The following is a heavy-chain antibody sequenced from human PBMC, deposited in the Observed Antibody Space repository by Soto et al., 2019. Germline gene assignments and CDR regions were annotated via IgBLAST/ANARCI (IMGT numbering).Heavy chain of an antibody. V-gene: IGHV3-48*04. J-gene: IGHJ6*02. D-gene: IGHD3-16*02. CDR3: ASTMITFGGVIGYYYYGMDV. CDR1: GFTFSSYS. CDR2: ISSSSSTI. Sequence: GGSLRLSCAASGFTFSSYSMNWVRQAPGKGPEWVSYISSSSSTIYYADSVKGRFTISRDNAKNSLYLQMNSLRAEDTAVYYCASTMITFGGVIGYYYYGMDVWGQGTTVTVSS.